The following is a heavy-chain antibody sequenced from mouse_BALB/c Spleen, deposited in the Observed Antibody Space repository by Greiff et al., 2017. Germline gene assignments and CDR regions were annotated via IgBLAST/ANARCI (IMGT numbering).Heavy chain of an antibody. D-gene: IGHD4-1*01. Sequence: VKLMESGPGLVQPSQSLSLTCTVSGFSLTSYCVHWVRQSPGKGLEWLGVIWSGGSTDYNAAFISRLSISKDNSKSQVFFKMNSLQADDTAIYYCARNGGNWDYAMDYWGQGTSVTVSS. CDR1: GFSLTSYC. V-gene: IGHV2-4-1*01. J-gene: IGHJ4*01. CDR2: IWSGGST. CDR3: ARNGGNWDYAMDY.